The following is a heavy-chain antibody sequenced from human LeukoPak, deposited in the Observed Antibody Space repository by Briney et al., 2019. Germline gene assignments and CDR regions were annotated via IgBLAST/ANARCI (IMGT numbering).Heavy chain of an antibody. D-gene: IGHD6-13*01. J-gene: IGHJ6*03. CDR3: AKEWHSSSWSPPMDV. CDR2: ISGSGGST. V-gene: IGHV3-23*01. Sequence: PGGSLRLSCAASGFTFSSYAMSWVRQAPGKGLEWVSAISGSGGSTYYADSVKGRFTISRDNSKNTLYLQMNSLRAEDTAVYYRAKEWHSSSWSPPMDVWGKGTTVTVSS. CDR1: GFTFSSYA.